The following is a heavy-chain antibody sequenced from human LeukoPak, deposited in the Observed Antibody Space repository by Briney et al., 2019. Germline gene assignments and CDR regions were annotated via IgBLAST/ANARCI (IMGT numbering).Heavy chain of an antibody. Sequence: GGSLRLSCAASGFTFSSYSMNWVRQAPGKGLEWVGFIRSKAYGGTTEYAASVKGRFTISRDDSKSIAYLQMNSLKTEDTAVYYCTRDVCGGDCYPTVAFDYWGQGTLVTVSS. J-gene: IGHJ4*02. CDR1: GFTFSSYS. CDR3: TRDVCGGDCYPTVAFDY. V-gene: IGHV3-49*04. D-gene: IGHD2-21*02. CDR2: IRSKAYGGTT.